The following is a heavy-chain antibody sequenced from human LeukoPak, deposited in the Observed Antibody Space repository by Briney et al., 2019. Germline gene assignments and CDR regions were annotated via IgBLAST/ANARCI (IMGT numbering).Heavy chain of an antibody. Sequence: ASVKVSCKASGGTFSSYAISWVRQAPGQGLEWMGGIIPIFGTANYAQKFQGRVTITADESTSTAYMELSSLRSEDTAVYYCARALTYYYGSGSTYYYYMDVWGKGTTVTISS. D-gene: IGHD3-10*01. J-gene: IGHJ6*03. CDR3: ARALTYYYGSGSTYYYYMDV. V-gene: IGHV1-69*13. CDR1: GGTFSSYA. CDR2: IIPIFGTA.